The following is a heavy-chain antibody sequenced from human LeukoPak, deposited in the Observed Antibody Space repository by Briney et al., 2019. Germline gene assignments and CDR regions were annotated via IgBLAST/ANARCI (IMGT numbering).Heavy chain of an antibody. CDR1: GYTFTGHY. CDR3: ARGRSGSSRGTYVGY. V-gene: IGHV1-2*02. Sequence: GASVKVSCKASGYTFTGHYMHWVRQAPGQGLEWMGWIHPNSGDTNYAQKFQGRVTMTRDTSISTAYMELSRLRSDDTAVYFCARGRSGSSRGTYVGYWGQGTLVTVSS. J-gene: IGHJ4*02. CDR2: IHPNSGDT. D-gene: IGHD1-26*01.